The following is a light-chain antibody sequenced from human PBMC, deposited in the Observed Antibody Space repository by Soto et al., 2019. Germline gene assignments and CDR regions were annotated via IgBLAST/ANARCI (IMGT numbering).Light chain of an antibody. CDR2: SAF. J-gene: IGKJ1*01. Sequence: EIVLTQSPGTLSLSPGGRGTLSCRASQSVSSNYLAWYQQKPGQAPRLLIYSAFSRATGNPDKFSGSGSGTDYTLTISRLEPEDFAVYYCQYYGSSPRTFGQGTKVEIK. V-gene: IGKV3-20*01. CDR3: QYYGSSPRT. CDR1: QSVSSNY.